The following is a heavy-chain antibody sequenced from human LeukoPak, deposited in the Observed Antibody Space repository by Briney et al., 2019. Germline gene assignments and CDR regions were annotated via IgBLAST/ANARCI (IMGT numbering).Heavy chain of an antibody. CDR3: ARSTAALVMIFDY. D-gene: IGHD6-6*01. CDR1: GGSISSYY. J-gene: IGHJ4*02. Sequence: SETLSLTCTVSGGSISSYYWSWIRQPPGKRLEWIGYIYYSGSTNYNPSLKSRVTISVDTSKNQFSLKLSSVTAADTAVYYCARSTAALVMIFDYWGQGTLVTVSS. V-gene: IGHV4-59*01. CDR2: IYYSGST.